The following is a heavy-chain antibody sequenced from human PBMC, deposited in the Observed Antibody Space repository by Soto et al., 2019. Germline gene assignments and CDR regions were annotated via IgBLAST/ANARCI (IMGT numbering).Heavy chain of an antibody. J-gene: IGHJ5*02. CDR1: GYNFTGYY. CDR3: ARVRRVRRLQLANNWFDP. D-gene: IGHD6-13*01. Sequence: QVQVVQCGAEVKKPGASVKVSCKASGYNFTGYYMYWVRQAPGQGLEWMGWINPNSGGTDYAQKFQGRVTMTRDTSISTAYMELSSLRSDDTAVYYCARVRRVRRLQLANNWFDPWGQGTLVTVSP. V-gene: IGHV1-2*02. CDR2: INPNSGGT.